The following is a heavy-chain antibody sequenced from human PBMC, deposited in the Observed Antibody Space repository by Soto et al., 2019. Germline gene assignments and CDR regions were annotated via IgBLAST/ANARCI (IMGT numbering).Heavy chain of an antibody. D-gene: IGHD4-4*01. CDR2: INHSGST. Sequence: QVQLQHWGAGLLKPSETLSLTCAVYGGSFSGYYWTWIRQPPGKGLEWIGEINHSGSTNYNPSLKSRVTMSVDTSKNQFYLKLSSVTAADAAVYYCARGGYSNYVAYWGQGTRVTVSS. CDR1: GGSFSGYY. V-gene: IGHV4-34*01. CDR3: ARGGYSNYVAY. J-gene: IGHJ4*02.